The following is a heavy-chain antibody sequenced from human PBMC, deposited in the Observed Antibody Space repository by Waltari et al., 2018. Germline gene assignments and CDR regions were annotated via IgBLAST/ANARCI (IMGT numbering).Heavy chain of an antibody. CDR2: INAGHGNT. Sequence: QVQLVQSGAEVKKPGASVKVSCKASGYTFTSYAMHWVRQAPGQRLEWMGWINAGHGNTKYAQKFQGRVTITRDTSASTAYMELSSLRSEDTAVYYCARRVAFDIWGQGTMVTVSS. D-gene: IGHD2-8*01. J-gene: IGHJ3*02. CDR3: ARRVAFDI. V-gene: IGHV1-3*01. CDR1: GYTFTSYA.